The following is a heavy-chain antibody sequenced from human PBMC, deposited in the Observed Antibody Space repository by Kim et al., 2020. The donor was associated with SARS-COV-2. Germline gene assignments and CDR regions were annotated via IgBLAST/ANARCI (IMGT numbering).Heavy chain of an antibody. V-gene: IGHV3-23*01. Sequence: DYSAPVKGRFTISRDKSKNTLYLQMTSLRAEDTAVYYCAKGRGELPPLAYWGQGTLVTVSS. D-gene: IGHD1-26*01. CDR3: AKGRGELPPLAY. J-gene: IGHJ4*02.